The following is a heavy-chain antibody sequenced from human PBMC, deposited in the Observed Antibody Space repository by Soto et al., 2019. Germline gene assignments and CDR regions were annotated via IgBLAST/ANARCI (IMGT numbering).Heavy chain of an antibody. CDR1: GGSFSGYY. J-gene: IGHJ3*02. CDR2: INHSGST. D-gene: IGHD2-15*01. CDR3: ARGPSRGVLVVAANI. V-gene: IGHV4-34*01. Sequence: SETLSLTCAVYGGSFSGYYWSWIRQPPGKGLEWIGEINHSGSTNYNPSLKSRVTISVDTSKNQFSLKLSSVTAADTAVYYCARGPSRGVLVVAANIWGQGTMVTLSS.